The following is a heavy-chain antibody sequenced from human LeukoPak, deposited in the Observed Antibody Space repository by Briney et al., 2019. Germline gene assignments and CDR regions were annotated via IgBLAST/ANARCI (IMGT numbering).Heavy chain of an antibody. D-gene: IGHD3-10*01. CDR3: AREEITMVRGVKNGAFDI. CDR1: GYTFTSYD. V-gene: IGHV1-69*13. Sequence: ASVKVSCKASGYTFTSYDINWVRQAPGQGLEWMGGIIPIFGTANYAQKFQGRVTITADESTSTAYMELSSLRSEDTAVYYCAREEITMVRGVKNGAFDIWGQGTMVTVSS. J-gene: IGHJ3*02. CDR2: IIPIFGTA.